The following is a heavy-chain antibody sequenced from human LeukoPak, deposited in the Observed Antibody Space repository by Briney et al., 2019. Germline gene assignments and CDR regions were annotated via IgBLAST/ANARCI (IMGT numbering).Heavy chain of an antibody. Sequence: ASVKVSCKASGYTFTGYYMHWVRQAPGHGLEWMGWINPNSGGTNYAQKFQGRVTMTRDTSISTAYMELSRLRSDDTAVYYCARDALHYRLYYYMDVWGKGTTVTVSS. D-gene: IGHD1-26*01. CDR1: GYTFTGYY. CDR3: ARDALHYRLYYYMDV. J-gene: IGHJ6*03. V-gene: IGHV1-2*02. CDR2: INPNSGGT.